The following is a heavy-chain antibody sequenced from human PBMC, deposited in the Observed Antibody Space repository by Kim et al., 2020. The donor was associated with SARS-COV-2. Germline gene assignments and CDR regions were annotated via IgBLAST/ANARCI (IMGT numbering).Heavy chain of an antibody. Sequence: SETLSLTCTVSGGSISSYYWSWIRQPPGKGLEWIGYIYYSGSTNYNPSLKSRVTISVDTSKNQFSLKLSSVTAADTAVYYCARDRGDILTGYYASWYFDLWGRGTLVTVSS. V-gene: IGHV4-59*01. CDR3: ARDRGDILTGYYASWYFDL. CDR2: IYYSGST. D-gene: IGHD3-9*01. J-gene: IGHJ2*01. CDR1: GGSISSYY.